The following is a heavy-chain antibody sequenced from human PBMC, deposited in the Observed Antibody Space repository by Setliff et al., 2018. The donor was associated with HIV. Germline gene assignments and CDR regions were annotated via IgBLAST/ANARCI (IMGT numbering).Heavy chain of an antibody. Sequence: SETLSLTCAVYGGSFSGDYWGWIRQSPGKGLEWIGDISQTRSTNYDPSLKSRVTISLDTSKNQLSLKLTSVSAADTAVYYCARGRLRTVTSLIKKRASYTWLDPWGQGTLVTVSS. CDR2: ISQTRST. CDR3: ARGRLRTVTSLIKKRASYTWLDP. CDR1: GGSFSGDY. D-gene: IGHD3-16*01. J-gene: IGHJ5*02. V-gene: IGHV4-34*01.